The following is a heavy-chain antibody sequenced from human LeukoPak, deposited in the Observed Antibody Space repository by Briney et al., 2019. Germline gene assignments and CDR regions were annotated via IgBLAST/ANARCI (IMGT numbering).Heavy chain of an antibody. J-gene: IGHJ4*02. CDR1: GFTFSIYS. Sequence: GGSLRLSCAASGFTFSIYSIYWVRQAPGKGLEWVAVISYDGSTKYYTDSVKGRFTISRDNFKNMLYLQMNSLRLEDTAVYYCARGPSGYSYFDHWGQGTLVTVSS. CDR3: ARGPSGYSYFDH. D-gene: IGHD5-12*01. V-gene: IGHV3-30*04. CDR2: ISYDGSTK.